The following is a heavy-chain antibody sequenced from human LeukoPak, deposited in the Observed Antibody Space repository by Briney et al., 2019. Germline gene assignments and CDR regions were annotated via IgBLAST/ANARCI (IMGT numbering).Heavy chain of an antibody. J-gene: IGHJ4*02. CDR3: VKDRPYYSSSWD. V-gene: IGHV3-30*14. Sequence: EGSLRLSCAASGFTFSSYAMHWVRQAPGKGLEWVAVISYDGSNKYYADSVKGRFTISRDNSKNTLYLQMSSLRAEDTAVYYCVKDRPYYSSSWDWGQGTLVTVSS. CDR2: ISYDGSNK. D-gene: IGHD6-13*01. CDR1: GFTFSSYA.